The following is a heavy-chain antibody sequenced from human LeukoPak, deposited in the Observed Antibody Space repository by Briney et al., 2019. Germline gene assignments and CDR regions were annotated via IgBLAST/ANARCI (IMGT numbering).Heavy chain of an antibody. CDR1: GYTLTELS. D-gene: IGHD6-19*01. Sequence: GASVKVSCKVSGYTLTELSMHWVRQAPGKGLEWMGGFDPEDGKTIYAQKFQGRVTMTEDTPTDTAYMELSSLRSEDTAVYYCATVLYSSGWYNWFDPWGQGTLVTVSS. CDR2: FDPEDGKT. CDR3: ATVLYSSGWYNWFDP. J-gene: IGHJ5*02. V-gene: IGHV1-24*01.